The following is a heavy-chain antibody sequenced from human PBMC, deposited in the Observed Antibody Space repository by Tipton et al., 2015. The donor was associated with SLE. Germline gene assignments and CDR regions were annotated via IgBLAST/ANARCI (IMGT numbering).Heavy chain of an antibody. D-gene: IGHD3-10*01. CDR1: GFTLSDYS. V-gene: IGHV3-21*01. CDR2: ISDSGTYI. Sequence: SLRLSCAASGFTLSDYSMNWVRQAPGKGLEWVSSISDSGTYIYYADSVKGRFTISRDNAKNSLYLQMNSLRAEDTAVYYCARDYYGSGSLYWDSYYVDCWGQGALVTVSS. CDR3: ARDYYGSGSLYWDSYYVDC. J-gene: IGHJ4*02.